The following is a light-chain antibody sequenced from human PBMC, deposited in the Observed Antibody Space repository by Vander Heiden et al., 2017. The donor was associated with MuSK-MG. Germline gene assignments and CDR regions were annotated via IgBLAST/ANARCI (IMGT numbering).Light chain of an antibody. J-gene: IGKJ5*01. V-gene: IGKV3-20*01. CDR1: QSIDSSY. CDR2: GAS. CDR3: QRFGGSPPIT. Sequence: PGESATLSCRASQSIDSSYLAWYKQSPSQAPRLVIFGASSRAPGIPDRFSGSGSGADFTLTISRLEPEDFAVYYCQRFGGSPPITFGQGTRLEIK.